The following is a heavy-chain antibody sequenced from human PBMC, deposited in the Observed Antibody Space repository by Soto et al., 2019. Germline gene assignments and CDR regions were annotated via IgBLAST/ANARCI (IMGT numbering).Heavy chain of an antibody. CDR3: PKRIAVAGTRPHHQCGTDS. CDR1: GLTFSSYS. J-gene: IGHJ5*01. V-gene: IGHV3-21*01. Sequence: PGGSLRLSCAASGLTFSSYSMNWVRQAPGKWLEWVSSISSSSSYIYYADSAKGRFTISRDNAKNSLYLQMNSLRAEDTAVYYCPKRIAVAGTRPHHQCGTDSWG. D-gene: IGHD6-19*01. CDR2: ISSSSSYI.